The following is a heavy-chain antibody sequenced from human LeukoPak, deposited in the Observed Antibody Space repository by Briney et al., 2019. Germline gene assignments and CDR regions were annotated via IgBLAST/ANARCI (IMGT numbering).Heavy chain of an antibody. D-gene: IGHD5-12*01. J-gene: IGHJ4*02. CDR3: ARSPGYSGYDLYYFDY. CDR2: IFSNDEK. CDR1: GFSLSNARMG. Sequence: ESGPVLVKPTETLTLTCTVSGFSLSNARMGVGWIRQPPGKALEWLAHIFSNDEKSYSTSLKSRLTISKDTSKSQVVLTMTNMDPVDTATYYCARSPGYSGYDLYYFDYWGQGTLVTVSS. V-gene: IGHV2-26*01.